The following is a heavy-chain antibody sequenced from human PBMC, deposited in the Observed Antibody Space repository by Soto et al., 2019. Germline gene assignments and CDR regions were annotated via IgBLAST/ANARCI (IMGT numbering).Heavy chain of an antibody. CDR1: GYTFTSYG. V-gene: IGHV1-18*01. Sequence: QVQRVQSGAEVKKPGASVKVSCKASGYTFTSYGMSWVRQAPGQGLEWMGWISAYNGNTNYAQKLQGRVTMTTDTFTSTAYMELRSLRSDDTAVYYCARDRGAYGMDVWGQGTTVTVSS. J-gene: IGHJ6*02. CDR2: ISAYNGNT. CDR3: ARDRGAYGMDV.